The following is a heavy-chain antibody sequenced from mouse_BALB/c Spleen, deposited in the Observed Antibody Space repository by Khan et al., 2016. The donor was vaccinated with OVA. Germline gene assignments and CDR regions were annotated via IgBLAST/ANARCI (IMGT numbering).Heavy chain of an antibody. CDR1: GDSITSGY. V-gene: IGHV3-8*02. CDR3: ARWNYRYDGYFDY. CDR2: ISSSDST. D-gene: IGHD2-14*01. J-gene: IGHJ2*01. Sequence: EVQLVESGPSLVKPSQTLSLTCSVTGDSITSGYWNWIRKFPGNKLEYMGYISSSDSTFYNPSLKSRISITRDTSKNQYYLQLNSVTTEDTATYEGARWNYRYDGYFDYWGQGTTLTVSS.